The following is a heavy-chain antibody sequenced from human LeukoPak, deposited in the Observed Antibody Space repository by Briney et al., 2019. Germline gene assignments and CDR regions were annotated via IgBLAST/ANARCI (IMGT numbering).Heavy chain of an antibody. CDR3: ARVWYYYASSGYPDY. CDR2: ISYDGSNK. V-gene: IGHV3-30-3*01. CDR1: GFTFSSYA. Sequence: GGSLRLSCAASGFTFSSYAMHWVRQAPGKGLEWVAVISYDGSNKYYADSVKGRFTISRDNSKNTLYLQMNSLRAEDTAVYYCARVWYYYASSGYPDYWGQGTLVTVSS. J-gene: IGHJ4*02. D-gene: IGHD3-22*01.